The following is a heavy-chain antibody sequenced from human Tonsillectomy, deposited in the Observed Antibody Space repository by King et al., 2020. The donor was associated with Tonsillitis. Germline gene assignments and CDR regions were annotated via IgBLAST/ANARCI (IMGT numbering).Heavy chain of an antibody. CDR1: GGSFSSSSYY. CDR3: ARLYYEGAFDI. V-gene: IGHV4-39*01. CDR2: IYYSGST. J-gene: IGHJ3*02. D-gene: IGHD3-22*01. Sequence: LQLQESGPGLVKPSETLSLTCTVSGGSFSSSSYYWGWIRQPPGKGLEWIGSIYYSGSTYYNPSLKSRVTISVDTSKNQFSLKLSSVTAADTAVYYCARLYYEGAFDIWGQGTMVTVSS.